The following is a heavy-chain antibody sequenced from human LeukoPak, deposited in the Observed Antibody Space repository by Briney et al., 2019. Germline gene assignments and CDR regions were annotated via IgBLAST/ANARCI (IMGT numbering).Heavy chain of an antibody. Sequence: PGGSLRLSCAASGFTFSSYGMHWVRQAPGKGLEWVAFIRYDGSNKYYADSVKGRFTISRDNSKNTLYLQMNSLRAEDTAVYYCAREGYSYGSFDYWGQGTLVTVSS. V-gene: IGHV3-30*02. J-gene: IGHJ4*02. CDR3: AREGYSYGSFDY. CDR1: GFTFSSYG. D-gene: IGHD5-18*01. CDR2: IRYDGSNK.